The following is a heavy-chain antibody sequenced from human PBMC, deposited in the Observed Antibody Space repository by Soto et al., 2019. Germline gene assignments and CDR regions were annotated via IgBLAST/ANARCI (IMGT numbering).Heavy chain of an antibody. V-gene: IGHV1-18*01. Sequence: ASVKVSCKASGYTFTSYGISWVRQAPGQGLEWMGWISAYNGNTNYAQKLQGRVTMTTDTSTSTAYMELRSLRSDDTAVYYCARGGDGYVTHSYYYGMDVWGQGTTVTVSS. CDR1: GYTFTSYG. J-gene: IGHJ6*02. D-gene: IGHD5-12*01. CDR2: ISAYNGNT. CDR3: ARGGDGYVTHSYYYGMDV.